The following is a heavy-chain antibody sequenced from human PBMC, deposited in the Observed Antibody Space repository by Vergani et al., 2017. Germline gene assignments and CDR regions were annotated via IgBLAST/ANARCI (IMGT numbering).Heavy chain of an antibody. CDR3: ARGLQQNWRAYMDV. D-gene: IGHD3-3*01. J-gene: IGHJ6*03. CDR2: IYSGGST. CDR1: GFTVSSNY. Sequence: EVQLVETGGGLIQPGGSLRLSCAASGFTVSSNYMSWVRQAPGKGLEWVSVIYSGGSTYYTDSVKGRFTISRDNSKNTLYLQMNSLRAEDTAVYYCARGLQQNWRAYMDVWGKGTTVTVSS. V-gene: IGHV3-53*02.